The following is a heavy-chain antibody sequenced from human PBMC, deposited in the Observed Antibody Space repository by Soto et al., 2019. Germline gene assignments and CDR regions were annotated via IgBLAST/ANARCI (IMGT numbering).Heavy chain of an antibody. V-gene: IGHV5-51*01. J-gene: IGHJ6*02. CDR3: ARPEYYYGSGSSYYYGMDV. CDR1: GYSFTSYW. Sequence: EVQLVQSGAEVKKPGESLKISCKGSGYSFTSYWIGWVRQMPGKGLEWMGIIYPGDSDTRYSPSFQGQVTISADKSISTAYLQWSRLKASDTAMYYCARPEYYYGSGSSYYYGMDVWGQGTTVTVSS. CDR2: IYPGDSDT. D-gene: IGHD3-10*01.